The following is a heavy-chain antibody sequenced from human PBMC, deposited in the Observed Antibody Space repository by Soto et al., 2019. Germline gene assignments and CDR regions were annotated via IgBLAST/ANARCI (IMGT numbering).Heavy chain of an antibody. CDR2: IIPIFGTA. Sequence: SVKVSCKASGGTFSSYAISWVRQAPGQGLEWMGGIIPIFGTANYAQTFQGRVTINADESTSTAYMELRSLRSEDTAVYYCASRTYTGSYYEGNWFDPWGQGTLVTVSS. J-gene: IGHJ5*02. CDR3: ASRTYTGSYYEGNWFDP. D-gene: IGHD1-26*01. V-gene: IGHV1-69*13. CDR1: GGTFSSYA.